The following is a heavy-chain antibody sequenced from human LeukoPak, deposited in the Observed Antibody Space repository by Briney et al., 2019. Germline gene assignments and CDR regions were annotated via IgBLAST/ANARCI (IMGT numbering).Heavy chain of an antibody. J-gene: IGHJ4*02. CDR2: ISYDGSNK. Sequence: GRSLRLSCAASGSTFSSYAMHWVRQAPGKGLEWVAVISYDGSNKYYADSVKGRFTISRDNSKNTLYLQMNSLRAEDTAVYYCARDWVVVPAAIQAVYWGQGTLVTVSS. CDR1: GSTFSSYA. V-gene: IGHV3-30*04. CDR3: ARDWVVVPAAIQAVY. D-gene: IGHD2-2*01.